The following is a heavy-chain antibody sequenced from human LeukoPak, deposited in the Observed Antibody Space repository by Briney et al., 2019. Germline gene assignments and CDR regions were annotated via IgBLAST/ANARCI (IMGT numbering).Heavy chain of an antibody. D-gene: IGHD1-26*01. CDR2: INPSGGST. V-gene: IGHV1-46*01. J-gene: IGHJ4*02. CDR1: GYTFTSSY. CDR3: AKILGSYWTPGYDY. Sequence: GASVKVSCKASGYTFTSSYMHWVRQAPGQGLEWMGIINPSGGSTSYAQKFQGRVTMTRDMSTSTVYMDLSSLRAEDTAVYYCAKILGSYWTPGYDYWGQGTLVTVSS.